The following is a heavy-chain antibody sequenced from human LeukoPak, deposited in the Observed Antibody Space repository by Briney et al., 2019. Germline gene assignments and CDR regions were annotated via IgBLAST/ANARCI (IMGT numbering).Heavy chain of an antibody. CDR2: IKQDGSEK. CDR3: ARVTMVRGAANDY. J-gene: IGHJ4*02. D-gene: IGHD3-10*01. V-gene: IGHV3-7*01. CDR1: GFTFSSYW. Sequence: GGSLRLSCAASGFTFSSYWMSWVRQAPGKGLEWVANIKQDGSEKNYVDSVKGRFTISRDNAKNSLYLQMNSLRAEDTAVYYCARVTMVRGAANDYWGQGTLVTVSS.